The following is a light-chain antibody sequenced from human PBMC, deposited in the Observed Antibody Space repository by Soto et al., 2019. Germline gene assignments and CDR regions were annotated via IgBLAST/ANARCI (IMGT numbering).Light chain of an antibody. CDR3: QQYSSSRT. CDR1: QSVSSNY. CDR2: DAS. Sequence: EIVLTHSPGTLSLSPWERATLSCRASQSVSSNYLAWYQQKPGQAPRLLMYDASSRATGIPDRFSGSGSGTDFTLTISRLEPEDFAVYYCQQYSSSRTFGQGTKVDIK. J-gene: IGKJ1*01. V-gene: IGKV3-20*01.